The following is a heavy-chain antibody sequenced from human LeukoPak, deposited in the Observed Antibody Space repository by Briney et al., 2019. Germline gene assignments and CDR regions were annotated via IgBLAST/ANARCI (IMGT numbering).Heavy chain of an antibody. CDR3: ARVLRWAVAGMASPAY. CDR2: MNPNSGNT. D-gene: IGHD6-19*01. Sequence: ASVKVSCKASGYTFTSYDINWVRQATGQGLEWMGWMNPNSGNTGYAQKFQGRVTMTRNTSISTAYMELSSLRSEDTAVYYCARVLRWAVAGMASPAYWGQGTLVTVSS. V-gene: IGHV1-8*01. CDR1: GYTFTSYD. J-gene: IGHJ4*02.